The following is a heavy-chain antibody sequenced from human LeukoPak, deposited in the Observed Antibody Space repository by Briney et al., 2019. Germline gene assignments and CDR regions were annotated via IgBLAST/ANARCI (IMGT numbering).Heavy chain of an antibody. D-gene: IGHD3-10*01. CDR3: ARGGSGMVDL. CDR1: GFTLTAYY. J-gene: IGHJ5*02. Sequence: GASVKVSCKAFGFTLTAYYVHWFRQAPGQGLEWLGWINPTTGHTKNAERLQGRVTMTRATPITTVYMELNRLRSDDTATYYCARGGSGMVDLWGQGTLVSVSS. V-gene: IGHV1-2*02. CDR2: INPTTGHT.